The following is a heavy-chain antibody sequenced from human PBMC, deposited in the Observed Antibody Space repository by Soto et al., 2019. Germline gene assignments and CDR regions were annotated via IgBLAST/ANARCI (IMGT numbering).Heavy chain of an antibody. V-gene: IGHV1-24*01. D-gene: IGHD3-10*01. Sequence: ASVKVSCKVSGYTLTELSMHWVRQAPGKGLEWMGGFDPEDGETIYAQKFQGRVTMTEDTSTDTAYMGLSSLRSEDTAVYYCATLPHYYGSDLFDYWGQGTLVTVSS. CDR1: GYTLTELS. CDR3: ATLPHYYGSDLFDY. CDR2: FDPEDGET. J-gene: IGHJ4*02.